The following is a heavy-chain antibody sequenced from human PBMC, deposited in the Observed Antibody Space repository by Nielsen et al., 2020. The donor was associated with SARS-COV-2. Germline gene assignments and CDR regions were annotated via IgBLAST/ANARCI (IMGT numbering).Heavy chain of an antibody. V-gene: IGHV1-18*01. D-gene: IGHD1-7*01. CDR3: ARDSRNYGFNWFDS. CDR1: GYTFTSYG. CDR2: ISAYNGNT. Sequence: ASVKVSCKASGYTFTSYGISWVRQAPGQGLEWMGWISAYNGNTNYAQKLQGRVTMTTDTSTSTAYMEMSRLRSDDTAVYYCARDSRNYGFNWFDSWGQGTLVTVSS. J-gene: IGHJ5*01.